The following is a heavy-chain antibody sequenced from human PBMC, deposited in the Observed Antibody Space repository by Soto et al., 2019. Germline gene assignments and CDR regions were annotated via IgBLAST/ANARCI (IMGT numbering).Heavy chain of an antibody. Sequence: SETLSLTCTVSGGSISGGGYYWSWIRQHPGKGLEWIGYIYYSGSTYYNPSLKSRVTISVDTSKNQFSLKLSSVTAADTAVYYCARGSIAVAGTPGTWGQGTLVTVSS. D-gene: IGHD6-19*01. CDR1: GGSISGGGYY. CDR3: ARGSIAVAGTPGT. CDR2: IYYSGST. V-gene: IGHV4-31*03. J-gene: IGHJ1*01.